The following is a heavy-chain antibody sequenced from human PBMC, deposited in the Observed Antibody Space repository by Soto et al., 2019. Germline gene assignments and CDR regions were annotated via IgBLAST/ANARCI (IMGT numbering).Heavy chain of an antibody. CDR3: AKDGVPHGVRAWGYFDY. J-gene: IGHJ4*02. D-gene: IGHD3-10*01. V-gene: IGHV3-23*01. CDR1: GFTFSSYA. CDR2: ISGSGGST. Sequence: GGSLRLSCAASGFTFSSYAMSWVRQAPGKGLEWVSAISGSGGSTYYADSVKGRFTISRDNSKNTLYLQMNSLRAEDTAVYYCAKDGVPHGVRAWGYFDYWGQGTLVTVSS.